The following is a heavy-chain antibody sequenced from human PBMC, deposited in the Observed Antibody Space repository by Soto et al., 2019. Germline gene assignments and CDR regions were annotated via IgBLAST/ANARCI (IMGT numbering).Heavy chain of an antibody. CDR3: ARVPFLATSGSEI. V-gene: IGHV1-8*01. J-gene: IGHJ3*02. D-gene: IGHD3-22*01. CDR2: MNPNSGDT. Sequence: QVQLVQSGAEVKKPGASVKVSCKASGYSFTSYDIHWVRQATGQGLEWVGWMNPNSGDTDYAQKFQGRVIMTRNTSIRTAYMDLSGLRSEDTAVYFCARVPFLATSGSEIWGQGTTVTVSS. CDR1: GYSFTSYD.